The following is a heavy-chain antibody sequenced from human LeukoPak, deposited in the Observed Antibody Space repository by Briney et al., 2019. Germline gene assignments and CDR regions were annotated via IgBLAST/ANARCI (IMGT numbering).Heavy chain of an antibody. CDR3: ARARAYYDSLPRSFDP. D-gene: IGHD3-9*01. J-gene: IGHJ5*02. Sequence: PSDTLSLTCTVSSGSISSGSYYWSWIRQPAGKVLEWIGRIYTSESTNYNPARKSLVTISVDTSKNQFSLKLSSVTAAATAVYYVARARAYYDSLPRSFDPWGQGTLVTVSS. V-gene: IGHV4-61*02. CDR2: IYTSEST. CDR1: SGSISSGSYY.